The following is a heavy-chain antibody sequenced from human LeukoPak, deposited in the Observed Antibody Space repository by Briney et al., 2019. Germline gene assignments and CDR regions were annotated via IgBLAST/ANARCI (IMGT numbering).Heavy chain of an antibody. V-gene: IGHV4-59*01. D-gene: IGHD2-2*01. Sequence: SSETLSLTCTVSGGSISGYYWSWSRQPPGKGVEWIGNLYYMRGAWYKSSLKSRVTTSVDTSRNEFSLKLSSVTAADTAVYYCARQIVVVPAAIPRELDYWGQGTLVTVSS. J-gene: IGHJ4*02. CDR3: ARQIVVVPAAIPRELDY. CDR2: LYYMRGA. CDR1: GGSISGYY.